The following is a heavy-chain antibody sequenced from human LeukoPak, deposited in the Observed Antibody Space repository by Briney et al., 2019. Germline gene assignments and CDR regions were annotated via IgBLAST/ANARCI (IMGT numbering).Heavy chain of an antibody. Sequence: SSETLSLTCTVSGGSISSGSYYWSWIRQPAGKGLEWIGRIYTRGSTKYNPSLKSRVTISVDTSKNQFSLKLSSVTAADTAVYYCARSKRRKYYYESSGYDYWGQGTLVTVSS. V-gene: IGHV4-61*02. CDR2: IYTRGST. CDR3: ARSKRRKYYYESSGYDY. D-gene: IGHD3-22*01. J-gene: IGHJ4*02. CDR1: GGSISSGSYY.